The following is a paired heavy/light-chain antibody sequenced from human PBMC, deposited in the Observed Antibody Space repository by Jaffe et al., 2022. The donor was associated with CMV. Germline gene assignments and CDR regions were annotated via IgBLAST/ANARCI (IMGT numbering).Heavy chain of an antibody. CDR2: IDPNDGRT. J-gene: IGHJ4*03. D-gene: IGHD6-13*01. CDR1: GYTFTTYY. V-gene: IGHV1-46*01. CDR3: ARGVPYRSSLYQCYFDY. Sequence: QVQLVQSGAEVKKPGASVTVSCKASGYTFTTYYMHWVRQAPGQGLEWMGIIDPNDGRTSFAQKIQGRVTVTRDTSTSTVYLELSSLRSEDTAVYYCARGVPYRSSLYQCYFDYWGQGTLVTVSS.
Light chain of an antibody. Sequence: SYELTQPPSVSVSPGQTARITCSGDALPKKYAYWYQQKSGQAPVLVIFEDSKRPSGIPERFSGSSSGTMATLTISGAQVEDEADYYCYSTDSSGNHGVFGGGTKLTVL. V-gene: IGLV3-10*01. CDR1: ALPKKY. CDR2: EDS. CDR3: YSTDSSGNHGV. J-gene: IGLJ2*01.